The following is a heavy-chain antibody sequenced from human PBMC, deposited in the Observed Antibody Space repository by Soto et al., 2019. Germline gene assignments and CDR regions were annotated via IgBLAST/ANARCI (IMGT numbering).Heavy chain of an antibody. CDR1: GYTFTSHA. CDR3: SRDDYPIHY. D-gene: IGHD3-16*01. Sequence: QVQLVQYGAEVKKPGASVKVSCKASGYTFTSHAMHWVRQAPGQRLEWMGWMNAGNGNTKSSQKFQGRVTITRDTSASTAYMELSSLISEDTAVYYWSRDDYPIHYWGQGTLVTVSS. V-gene: IGHV1-3*01. CDR2: MNAGNGNT. J-gene: IGHJ4*02.